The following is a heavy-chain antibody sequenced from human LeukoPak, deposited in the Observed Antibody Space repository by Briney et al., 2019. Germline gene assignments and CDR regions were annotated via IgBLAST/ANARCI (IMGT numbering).Heavy chain of an antibody. V-gene: IGHV4-4*09. J-gene: IGHJ5*02. CDR3: ARASYSSSWYNWFDP. Sequence: SETLSLTCTVSGGSISSYYWSWIRQPPGKGLECIGYIYTSGSTNYNPSLKSRVTISVDTSKNQFSLKLSSVTAADTAVYYCARASYSSSWYNWFDPWGQGTLVTVSS. CDR1: GGSISSYY. CDR2: IYTSGST. D-gene: IGHD6-13*01.